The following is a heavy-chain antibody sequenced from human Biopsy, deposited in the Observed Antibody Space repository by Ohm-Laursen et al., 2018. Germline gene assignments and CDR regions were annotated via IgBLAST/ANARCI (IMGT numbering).Heavy chain of an antibody. J-gene: IGHJ4*02. CDR2: RFHSGSP. CDR3: VRLNRRGNIIFFDY. D-gene: IGHD3/OR15-3a*01. Sequence: GTLSLACTVSGGSITADFWTWIRQTPGERLEWIGYRFHSGSPMYNPSLKSRVTISVDTSKSQFSLTLTSVTAADAAVYYCVRLNRRGNIIFFDYWGRGTLVTVSS. CDR1: GGSITADF. V-gene: IGHV4-59*08.